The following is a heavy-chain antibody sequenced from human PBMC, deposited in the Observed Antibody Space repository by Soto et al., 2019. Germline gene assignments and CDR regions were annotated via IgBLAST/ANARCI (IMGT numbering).Heavy chain of an antibody. D-gene: IGHD3-10*01. Sequence: SETLSLTCAVSGYSISSDYYWGWIRQPPGKGLEWIGTIYYTGNAYYNPSLKSRVTISVDTSKNQFSLKLSSVTAADTAVYYCAREKVTRVTYYDGSGSYNWFDPWGQGTLVTVSS. CDR1: GYSISSDYY. J-gene: IGHJ5*02. V-gene: IGHV4-38-2*02. CDR3: AREKVTRVTYYDGSGSYNWFDP. CDR2: IYYTGNA.